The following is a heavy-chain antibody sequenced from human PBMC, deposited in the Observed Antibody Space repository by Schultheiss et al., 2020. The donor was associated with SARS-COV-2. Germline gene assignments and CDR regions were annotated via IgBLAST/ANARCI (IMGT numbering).Heavy chain of an antibody. CDR3: TTVLAVADSYFDY. CDR2: ISYDGSNK. CDR1: GFTFSSYA. J-gene: IGHJ4*02. Sequence: GGSLRLSCAASGFTFSSYAMHWVRQAPGKGLEWVAVISYDGSNKYYADSVKGRFTISRDNSKNTLYLQMNSLKTEDTAVYYCTTVLAVADSYFDYWGQGTLVTVSS. D-gene: IGHD6-19*01. V-gene: IGHV3-30*04.